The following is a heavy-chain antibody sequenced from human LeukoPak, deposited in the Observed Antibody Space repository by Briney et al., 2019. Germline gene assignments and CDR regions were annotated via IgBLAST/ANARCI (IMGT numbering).Heavy chain of an antibody. CDR2: TYYSGST. Sequence: SETLSLTCTVSAAPITSYCWSWIRQPPGKGLEWIGYTYYSGSTNYNPSLKSRVAISVDTSKNQVSLRLSSVTAADTAVYYCARGGSIVGATPHDAFDIWGQGTVVTVSS. V-gene: IGHV4-59*01. CDR1: AAPITSYC. D-gene: IGHD1-26*01. CDR3: ARGGSIVGATPHDAFDI. J-gene: IGHJ3*02.